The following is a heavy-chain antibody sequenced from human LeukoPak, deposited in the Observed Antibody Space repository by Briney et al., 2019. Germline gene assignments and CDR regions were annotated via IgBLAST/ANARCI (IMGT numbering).Heavy chain of an antibody. CDR2: INHRAST. CDR3: ASGPGNRRYFDWLLDY. Sequence: PSETLSLTCAVYGGSFSGYYWSWIRQPPGKGLEWIGEINHRASTNYNPSLKSRVTISIDTSKNQFSLKVRSVTAADTAVYYCASGPGNRRYFDWLLDYWGQGTLVTVSS. J-gene: IGHJ4*02. D-gene: IGHD3-9*01. V-gene: IGHV4-34*01. CDR1: GGSFSGYY.